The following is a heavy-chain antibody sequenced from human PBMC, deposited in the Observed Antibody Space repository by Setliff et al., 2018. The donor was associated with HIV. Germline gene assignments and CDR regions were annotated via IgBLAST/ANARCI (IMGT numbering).Heavy chain of an antibody. J-gene: IGHJ4*02. D-gene: IGHD3-16*01. CDR2: IKSIISGGTT. Sequence: PGGSLRLSCAASGFSVSDDWMSWVRQTPGKRLEWVGRIKSIISGGTTDYAAPVKDRFTISSDDSKNMVYLQMNSLKTEDTAVYYCTTGGGGANWGQGTLVTVSS. V-gene: IGHV3-15*01. CDR1: GFSVSDDW. CDR3: TTGGGGAN.